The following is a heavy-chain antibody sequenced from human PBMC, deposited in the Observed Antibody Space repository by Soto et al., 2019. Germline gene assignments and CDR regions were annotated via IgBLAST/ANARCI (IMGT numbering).Heavy chain of an antibody. V-gene: IGHV1-8*01. CDR1: GYTFTSYD. Sequence: QVQLVQSGAEVKKPGASVKVSCKASGYTFTSYDINWVRQATGQGLEWMGWMNPNSGNTGHAQKFQGRVTMTRSNSVSTAYIELTSLRSDDTAVYYCARGHNYYDSSGYYGYWGQGTLVIVSS. J-gene: IGHJ4*02. D-gene: IGHD3-22*01. CDR2: MNPNSGNT. CDR3: ARGHNYYDSSGYYGY.